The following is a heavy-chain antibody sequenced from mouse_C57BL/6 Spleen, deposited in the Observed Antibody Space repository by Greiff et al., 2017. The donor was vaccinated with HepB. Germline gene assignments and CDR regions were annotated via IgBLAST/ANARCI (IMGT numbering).Heavy chain of an antibody. Sequence: DVQLVESGPGLVKPSQSLSLTCSVTGYSITSGYYWNWIRQFPGNKLEWMGYISYDGSNNYNPSLKNRISITRDTSKNQFFLKLNSVTTEDTATYYCATKSFYAMDYWGQGTSVTVSS. J-gene: IGHJ4*01. CDR1: GYSITSGYY. CDR2: ISYDGSN. V-gene: IGHV3-6*01. CDR3: ATKSFYAMDY.